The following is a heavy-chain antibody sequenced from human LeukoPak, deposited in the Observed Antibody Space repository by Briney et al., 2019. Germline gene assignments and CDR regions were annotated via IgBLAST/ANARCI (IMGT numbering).Heavy chain of an antibody. CDR3: ARGVLLWFGGLLSYNWFDP. J-gene: IGHJ5*02. D-gene: IGHD3-10*01. CDR2: INHSGST. V-gene: IGHV4-34*01. Sequence: PSETLSLTCAVYGGSFSGYYWSWIRQPPGKGLEWIGEINHSGSTNYNPSLKSRVTISVDTSKNQFSLKLSSVTAADTAVYYCARGVLLWFGGLLSYNWFDPWGQGTLVTVSS. CDR1: GGSFSGYY.